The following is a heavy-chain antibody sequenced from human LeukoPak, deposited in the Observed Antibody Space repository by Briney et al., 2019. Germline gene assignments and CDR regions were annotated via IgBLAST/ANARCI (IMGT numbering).Heavy chain of an antibody. CDR3: TKYGGSPANYFDS. V-gene: IGHV4-59*08. J-gene: IGHJ4*02. CDR2: VHKTGSI. D-gene: IGHD1-26*01. CDR1: GDSISAYY. Sequence: PSETLSLTCTVSGDSISAYYWSWVRQPPGKGLEWIAFVHKTGSINYNPSLKGRATISMDTSNSQFSLHVNSVTAADTAVYYCTKYGGSPANYFDSWGPGTLVTVSP.